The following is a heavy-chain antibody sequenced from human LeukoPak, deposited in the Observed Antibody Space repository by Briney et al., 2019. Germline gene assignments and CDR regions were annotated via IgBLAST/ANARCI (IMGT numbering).Heavy chain of an antibody. J-gene: IGHJ6*03. CDR3: ARGYDSSGYYYYYYYYMDV. CDR2: INPNSGNT. D-gene: IGHD3-22*01. CDR1: GYSFTSYD. Sequence: ASVKVSCKASGYSFTSYDINWVRQATGQGLEWMGWINPNSGNTGYAQKFQGRVTITRNTSISTAYMELSSLRSEDTAVYYCARGYDSSGYYYYYYYYMDVWGKGTTVTVSS. V-gene: IGHV1-8*01.